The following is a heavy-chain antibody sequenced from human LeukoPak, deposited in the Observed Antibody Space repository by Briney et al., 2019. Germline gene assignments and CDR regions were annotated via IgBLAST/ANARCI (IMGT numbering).Heavy chain of an antibody. CDR3: ARAGYSNYGYTYYFYYMDV. CDR1: GYTFTGYY. CDR2: INPNSGGT. J-gene: IGHJ6*03. Sequence: ASVKVSCKTSGYTFTGYYMHWVRQAPGQGLEWMGWINPNSGGTHYTQKFQDRVTMTRDTSITTAYMELSSLRFDDTAVYYCARAGYSNYGYTYYFYYMDVWGKGTTVTVAS. D-gene: IGHD4-11*01. V-gene: IGHV1-2*02.